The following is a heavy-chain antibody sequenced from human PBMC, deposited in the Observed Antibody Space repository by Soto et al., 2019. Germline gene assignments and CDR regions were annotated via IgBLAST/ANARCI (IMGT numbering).Heavy chain of an antibody. J-gene: IGHJ1*01. D-gene: IGHD6-19*01. CDR3: ATHLAVRDL. CDR2: INPMGGRT. V-gene: IGHV1-46*01. Sequence: QEPLVQSGAEVKEPGASVKVSCKASGYTFINYHIHWVRQAPGQGPEWMAIINPMGGRTNYAHECQVRVTLTSDTSTSTVYMELSSLRFEDPSLFYCATHLAVRDLWGQVTLVTVSS. CDR1: GYTFINYH.